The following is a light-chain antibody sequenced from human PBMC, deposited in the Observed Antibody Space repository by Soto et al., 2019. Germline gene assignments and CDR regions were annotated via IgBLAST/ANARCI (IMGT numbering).Light chain of an antibody. CDR1: QSVSNN. CDR2: GAS. CDR3: QHYINWPRT. Sequence: EIVMTQSPATLSVSPGERVTLSCRASQSVSNNLAWYQQKPGQAPRLLIYGASTRATGIPARFSGSGSGTEFTLTISSIQSEDFAGYYCQHYINWPRTFGHGTKVEIK. V-gene: IGKV3-15*01. J-gene: IGKJ1*01.